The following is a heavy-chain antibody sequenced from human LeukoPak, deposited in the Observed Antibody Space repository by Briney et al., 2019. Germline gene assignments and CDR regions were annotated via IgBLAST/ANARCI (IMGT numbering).Heavy chain of an antibody. J-gene: IGHJ4*02. D-gene: IGHD3-10*01. V-gene: IGHV4-38-2*02. CDR2: IYHSGST. Sequence: SETLSLTCTVSGYSISSGYYWGWMRQPPGKGLEWIGSIYHSGSTYYNPSLKSRVTISVDTSKNQFSLKLSSVTAADTAVYYCATAGDFDYWGQGTLVTVSS. CDR1: GYSISSGYY. CDR3: ATAGDFDY.